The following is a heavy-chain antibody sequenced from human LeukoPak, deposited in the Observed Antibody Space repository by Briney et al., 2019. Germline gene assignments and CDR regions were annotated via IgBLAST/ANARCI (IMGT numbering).Heavy chain of an antibody. V-gene: IGHV4-39*01. CDR2: IYYTGST. Sequence: SETLSLTYTVSDNSINSNSYSWGWIRQPPGKRLEWIGSIYYTGSTYYTPSLKSRATISVDTSKNQFSLKLSSVTAADTAVYYCARVAAGGYFELWGRGTRVTVSS. D-gene: IGHD6-13*01. CDR3: ARVAAGGYFEL. J-gene: IGHJ2*01. CDR1: DNSINSNSYS.